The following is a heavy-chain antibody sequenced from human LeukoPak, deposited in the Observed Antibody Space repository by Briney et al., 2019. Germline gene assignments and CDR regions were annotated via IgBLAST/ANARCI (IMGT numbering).Heavy chain of an antibody. Sequence: ASVKVSCKASGYTFTSYDINWVRQATGQGLEWMGWMNPNSGNTGYAQKFQGRVTMTRNTSISTACMELSSLRSEDTAVYYCARGRIPIVVGGYYMDVWGKGTTVTISS. CDR1: GYTFTSYD. J-gene: IGHJ6*03. V-gene: IGHV1-8*01. CDR2: MNPNSGNT. CDR3: ARGRIPIVVGGYYMDV. D-gene: IGHD3-22*01.